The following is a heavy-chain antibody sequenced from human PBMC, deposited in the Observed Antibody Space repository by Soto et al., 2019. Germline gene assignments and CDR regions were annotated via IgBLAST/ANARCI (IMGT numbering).Heavy chain of an antibody. V-gene: IGHV4-59*01. CDR1: GGSIRTSY. CDR2: TYNSGST. Sequence: QVQLQESGPGLVKPSETLSLTCTVSGGSIRTSYWSWIRQPPGKGLEWIGYTYNSGSTNYNPSLKSRVPISVDTSKNQFSLHLSSVTAADTAVYYCASDAFDIWGQGTMVTVSS. CDR3: ASDAFDI. J-gene: IGHJ3*02.